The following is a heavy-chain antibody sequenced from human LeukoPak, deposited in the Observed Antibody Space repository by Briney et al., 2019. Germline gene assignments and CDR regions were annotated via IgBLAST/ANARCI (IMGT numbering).Heavy chain of an antibody. J-gene: IGHJ5*02. V-gene: IGHV1-69*13. CDR2: IIPIFGTA. D-gene: IGHD3-10*01. CDR1: GGTFSSYA. Sequence: ASVKVSCKASGGTFSSYAISWXRQAPGQGLEXXXXIIPIFGTANYAQKFQGRVTITADESTSTAYMELSSLRSEDTAVYYCARDGSSGTNWFDPWGQGTLVTVSS. CDR3: ARDGSSGTNWFDP.